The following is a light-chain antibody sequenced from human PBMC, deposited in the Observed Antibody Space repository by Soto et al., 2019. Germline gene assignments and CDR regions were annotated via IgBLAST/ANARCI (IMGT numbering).Light chain of an antibody. CDR3: QQSYSTPFT. CDR1: QDISTF. V-gene: IGKV1-39*01. Sequence: DIQMTQSPSSLSASVEDSVTITCRATQDISTFLNWYQQRPGKAPNVLIYRASTLQGDVPSRFSGSGSGTDFTLTICGLQPEDFAIYYCQQSYSTPFTFGQGTQVEV. J-gene: IGKJ2*01. CDR2: RAS.